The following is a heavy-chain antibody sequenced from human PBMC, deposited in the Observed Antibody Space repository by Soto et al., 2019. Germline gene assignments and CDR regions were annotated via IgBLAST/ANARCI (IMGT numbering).Heavy chain of an antibody. V-gene: IGHV4-59*01. Sequence: SETLSLTCTVSGGSISSYYWSWIRQPPGKGLEWIGYIYYSGSTNYNPSLKSRVTISVDTSKNQFSLKLSSVTAADTAVYYCARAPVTTPNYYYSMDVWGQGTTVTVSS. J-gene: IGHJ6*02. CDR2: IYYSGST. D-gene: IGHD4-17*01. CDR3: ARAPVTTPNYYYSMDV. CDR1: GGSISSYY.